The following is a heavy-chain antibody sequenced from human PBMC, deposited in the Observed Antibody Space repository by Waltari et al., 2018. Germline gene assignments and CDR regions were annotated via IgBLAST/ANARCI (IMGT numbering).Heavy chain of an antibody. CDR2: IYNSGDT. J-gene: IGHJ3*02. Sequence: QLQLQESGPGLVKPSETLSLSCTVPGAPITRRSYYWAWIRQPPGKGLEWIGNIYNSGDTYYTRSLKSRVTISVDTSKNQLSMRLASATAADTAVYFCAGVDTALDDKGDSFEIWGQGTMVTVSS. CDR3: AGVDTALDDKGDSFEI. V-gene: IGHV4-39*01. D-gene: IGHD5-18*01. CDR1: GAPITRRSYY.